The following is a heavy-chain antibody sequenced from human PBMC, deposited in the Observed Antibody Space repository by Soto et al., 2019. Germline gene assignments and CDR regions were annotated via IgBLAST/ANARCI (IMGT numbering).Heavy chain of an antibody. CDR1: GFTVTSNY. CDR3: ARVDTYDYYYATDV. Sequence: GGSLRLSCAASGFTVTSNYMNWVRQPPGKGLEWVSIIYSSGATYYADSVKGRFTISRDKSKNTLYLQMRNLRAEDTAIYYCARVDTYDYYYATDVWGQGTTVTVSS. V-gene: IGHV3-53*01. D-gene: IGHD5-18*01. J-gene: IGHJ6*02. CDR2: IYSSGAT.